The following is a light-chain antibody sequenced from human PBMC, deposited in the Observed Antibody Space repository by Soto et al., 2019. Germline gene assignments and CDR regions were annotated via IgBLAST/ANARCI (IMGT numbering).Light chain of an antibody. CDR3: QHYGSSVSSFT. CDR2: GAS. Sequence: EIVLTQSPGTLSLSPGERATLSCRASQSVSSSYLAWYQQKPGQAPRLLIYGASNSATGIPDRFSGRGSGTDFTLTISRLEPEDFAVDYCQHYGSSVSSFTFGQGTKLKIK. CDR1: QSVSSSY. V-gene: IGKV3-20*01. J-gene: IGKJ2*01.